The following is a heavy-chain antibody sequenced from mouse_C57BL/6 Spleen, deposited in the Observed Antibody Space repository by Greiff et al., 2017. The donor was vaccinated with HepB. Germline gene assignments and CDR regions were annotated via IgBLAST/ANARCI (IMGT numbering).Heavy chain of an antibody. Sequence: QVQLQQSGAELVRPGASVTLSCKASGYTFTDYEMHWVKQTPVHGLEWIGAIDPETGGTAYNQKFKGKAILTADKSSSTAYMELRSLTSEDSAVYYCTRGDSNSGYAMDYWGQGTSVTVSS. D-gene: IGHD2-5*01. CDR1: GYTFTDYE. J-gene: IGHJ4*01. CDR3: TRGDSNSGYAMDY. CDR2: IDPETGGT. V-gene: IGHV1-15*01.